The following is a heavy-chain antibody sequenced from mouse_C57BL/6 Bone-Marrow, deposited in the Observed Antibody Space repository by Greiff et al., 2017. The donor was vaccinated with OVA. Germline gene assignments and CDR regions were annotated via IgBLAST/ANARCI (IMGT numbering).Heavy chain of an antibody. J-gene: IGHJ2*01. V-gene: IGHV1-19*01. Sequence: EVQLQQSGPVLVKPGASVKMSCKASGYTFTDYYMNWVKQSHGKSLEWIGVINPYNGGTSYNQKFKGKATLTVDKSSSTAYMELNSLTSEDSAVYYCARVTGSYFDYWGQGTTLTVSS. CDR2: INPYNGGT. CDR1: GYTFTDYY. D-gene: IGHD4-1*01. CDR3: ARVTGSYFDY.